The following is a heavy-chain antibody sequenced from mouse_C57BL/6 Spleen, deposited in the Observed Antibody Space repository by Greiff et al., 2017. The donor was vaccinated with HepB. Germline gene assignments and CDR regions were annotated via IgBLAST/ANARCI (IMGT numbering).Heavy chain of an antibody. V-gene: IGHV1-64*01. D-gene: IGHD1-1*01. J-gene: IGHJ2*01. CDR3: EREDYYGSSYGYFDY. Sequence: QVQLQQPGAELVQPGASVRLSCKASGYTFTSYWMHWVQQRPGQGLEWIGMIRPNSGSTNYNEKFKSKATLTVDKSSSSAYMQLSSLTSEDSAVYYCEREDYYGSSYGYFDYWGQGTTLTVSS. CDR1: GYTFTSYW. CDR2: IRPNSGST.